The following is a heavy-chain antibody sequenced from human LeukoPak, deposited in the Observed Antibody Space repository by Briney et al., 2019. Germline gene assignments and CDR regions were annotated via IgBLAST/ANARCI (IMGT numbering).Heavy chain of an antibody. Sequence: WASVKVSCKVSGYTLTELFMHGVRQAAGKGGERMGGFDPEDGETIYAQKFQGRGTMTENTSTAPPYMELSSLRSEDTAVYYCATFNFWSSYYPIDYWGQGTLVTASS. CDR1: GYTLTELF. D-gene: IGHD3-3*01. CDR2: FDPEDGET. V-gene: IGHV1-24*01. CDR3: ATFNFWSSYYPIDY. J-gene: IGHJ4*02.